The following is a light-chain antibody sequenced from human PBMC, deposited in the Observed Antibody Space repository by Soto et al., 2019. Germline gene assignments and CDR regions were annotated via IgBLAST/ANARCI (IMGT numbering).Light chain of an antibody. Sequence: DIQMTQSPSSLSASVGDRVTITCRESQGIRNDLGWYQQKPGKAPKRLIYDTSSLQRGVPLRFSGSGSGTEFTLTFSSLQSADCTTYNWLQHHGYPLTFGQGTKLEIK. CDR3: LQHHGYPLT. CDR2: DTS. CDR1: QGIRND. J-gene: IGKJ2*01. V-gene: IGKV1-17*01.